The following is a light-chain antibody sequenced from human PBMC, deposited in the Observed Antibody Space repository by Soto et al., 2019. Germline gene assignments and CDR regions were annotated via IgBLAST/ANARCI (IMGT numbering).Light chain of an antibody. Sequence: QSALTQPASVSGSPGHSITISCTGTSSDVGGYNYVSWYQQHPGKAPKLMIYEVRNRPSGVSNRFSGSKSGNTASLTIYGLQAEDEADYYCSSYTSGSTPYVFGTATKLTVL. CDR3: SSYTSGSTPYV. V-gene: IGLV2-14*01. CDR1: SSDVGGYNY. CDR2: EVR. J-gene: IGLJ1*01.